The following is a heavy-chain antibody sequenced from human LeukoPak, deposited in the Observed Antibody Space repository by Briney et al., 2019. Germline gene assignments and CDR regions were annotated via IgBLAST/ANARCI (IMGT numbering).Heavy chain of an antibody. J-gene: IGHJ4*02. CDR3: ARDHQQQLGVDGDCPGH. CDR1: GFTFSSYW. Sequence: PGGSLRLSCAASGFTFSSYWMSWVRQAPGKGLEWVSAISGSGGSTYYADSVKGRFTISRDNSKNTLYLQMNSLRAEDTAVYYCARDHQQQLGVDGDCPGHWGQGTLVTVSS. CDR2: ISGSGGST. D-gene: IGHD6-13*01. V-gene: IGHV3-23*01.